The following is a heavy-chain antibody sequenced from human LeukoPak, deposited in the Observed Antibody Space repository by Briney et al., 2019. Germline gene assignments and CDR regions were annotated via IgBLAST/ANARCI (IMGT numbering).Heavy chain of an antibody. D-gene: IGHD6-6*01. J-gene: IGHJ4*02. CDR1: GFTFTGHN. CDR3: ARAMS. V-gene: IGHV3-48*04. CDR2: VSISSGTI. Sequence: GGSLRLSCAASGFTFTGHNMNWVRQAWGKGLEWVSFVSISSGTIYYADSVKGRFSISRDNAKSSLDLQRNSLRAEDTAVYYCARAMSRGQGTLVTVSS.